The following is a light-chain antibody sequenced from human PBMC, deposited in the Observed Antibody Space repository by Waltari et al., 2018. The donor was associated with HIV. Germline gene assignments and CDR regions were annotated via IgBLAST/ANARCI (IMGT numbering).Light chain of an antibody. V-gene: IGKV1-39*01. CDR1: QSISSY. Sequence: DIQMTQSPSSLSASVGDRVTITCRASQSISSYLNWYQQKPGKAPKLLIYAASSLQSGVPSRFSGSGSGTDFTLTISSLQPEDFATYYCQQYKSSSSTFGQGTTVDIK. CDR3: QQYKSSSST. J-gene: IGKJ1*01. CDR2: AAS.